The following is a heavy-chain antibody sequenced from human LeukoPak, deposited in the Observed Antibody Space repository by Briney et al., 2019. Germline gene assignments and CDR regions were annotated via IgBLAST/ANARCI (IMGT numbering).Heavy chain of an antibody. CDR1: GFTFSSYA. Sequence: GGSLRLSCSASGFTFSSYAMHWVRQAPGKGLEYVSAISSNGGSTYYADSVKGRFTISRDNSKNTLYLQMGSLRAEDTAVYYCVKDRQEYSSGWYHWFDPWGQGTLVTVSS. V-gene: IGHV3-64D*06. CDR2: ISSNGGST. CDR3: VKDRQEYSSGWYHWFDP. D-gene: IGHD6-19*01. J-gene: IGHJ5*02.